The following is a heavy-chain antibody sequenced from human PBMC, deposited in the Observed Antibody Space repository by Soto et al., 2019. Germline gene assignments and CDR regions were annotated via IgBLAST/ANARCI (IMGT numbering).Heavy chain of an antibody. CDR2: INHSGST. CDR1: GGSFSGYY. V-gene: IGHV4-34*01. J-gene: IGHJ6*03. Sequence: PSGTLSLTCAVYGGSFSGYYWSWIRQPPGKGLEWIGEINHSGSTNYNPSLKSRVTISVDTSKNQFSLKLSSVTAADTAVYYCARAPYCSGGSCYSLNYYYYMDVWGKGTTVTVSS. D-gene: IGHD2-15*01. CDR3: ARAPYCSGGSCYSLNYYYYMDV.